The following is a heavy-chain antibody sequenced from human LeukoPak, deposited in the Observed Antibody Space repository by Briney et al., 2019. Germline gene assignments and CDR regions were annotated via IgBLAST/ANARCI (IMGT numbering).Heavy chain of an antibody. V-gene: IGHV4-39*01. CDR2: IYYSGST. CDR3: ARLDYSNFWFDP. D-gene: IGHD4-11*01. J-gene: IGHJ5*02. CDR1: GGSLSRRTYY. Sequence: SETLSLTCTVSGGSLSRRTYYWGWIRHPPGKGLECIGSIYYSGSTYSNPSLRSRVTISVDTSKSQFSLRLNSVTAADTAVYYCARLDYSNFWFDPWGQGTLVTVSS.